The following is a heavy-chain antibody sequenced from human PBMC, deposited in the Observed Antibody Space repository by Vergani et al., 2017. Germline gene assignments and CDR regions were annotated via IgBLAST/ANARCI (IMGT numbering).Heavy chain of an antibody. Sequence: QLQLQESGSGLVKPSQTLSLTCAVSGGSISSGGYSWSWIRQPPGKGLEWIGYIYPSGSTYYNPSLKSRVTISVDRPKNQFSLKQSSVTAADTAVYYCARVRKTGVDVWGQGTMVTVSS. D-gene: IGHD1-14*01. V-gene: IGHV4-30-2*01. CDR1: GGSISSGGYS. J-gene: IGHJ6*02. CDR3: ARVRKTGVDV. CDR2: IYPSGST.